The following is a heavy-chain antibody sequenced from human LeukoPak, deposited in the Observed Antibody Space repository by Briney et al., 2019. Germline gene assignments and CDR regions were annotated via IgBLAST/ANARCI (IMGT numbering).Heavy chain of an antibody. CDR3: AREGVVKGYFDY. Sequence: SQTLSLTCAVSGGSISSGGYSWSWIRQPPGKGLEWIGYIYLSGSTYYNPSLKSRVTMSVDRSKNQFSLKLSSVTAADTAVYYCAREGVVKGYFDYWGQGTLVTVSS. CDR1: GGSISSGGYS. V-gene: IGHV4-30-2*01. CDR2: IYLSGST. J-gene: IGHJ4*02. D-gene: IGHD3-3*01.